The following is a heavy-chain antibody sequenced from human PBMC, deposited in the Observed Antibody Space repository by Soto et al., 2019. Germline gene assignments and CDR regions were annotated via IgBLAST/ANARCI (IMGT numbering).Heavy chain of an antibody. CDR2: ISFDGSYK. Sequence: GGSLRLSCAASGFTFSSYGMHWVRQAPGKGLEWVAVISFDGSYKYYADSVKGRFTISRDNPKSTLYLQMNSLRAEDTAVYYCARGPSTRNDKFDYWGQGTLVTVSS. V-gene: IGHV3-30*03. CDR3: ARGPSTRNDKFDY. J-gene: IGHJ4*02. D-gene: IGHD3-22*01. CDR1: GFTFSSYG.